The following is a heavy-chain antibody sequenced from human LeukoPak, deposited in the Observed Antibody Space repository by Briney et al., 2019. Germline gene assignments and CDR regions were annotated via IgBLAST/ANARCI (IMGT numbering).Heavy chain of an antibody. Sequence: PSETLSLTCTVSGYSISSGYYWGWIRPPPGKGLEWIGSIYHSGSTYYNPSPKSRVTISVDTSKNQFSLKLSSVTAADTAVYYCASCEQDVWGKGTTVTVSS. CDR3: ASCEQDV. CDR1: GYSISSGYY. D-gene: IGHD1/OR15-1a*01. V-gene: IGHV4-38-2*02. CDR2: IYHSGST. J-gene: IGHJ6*04.